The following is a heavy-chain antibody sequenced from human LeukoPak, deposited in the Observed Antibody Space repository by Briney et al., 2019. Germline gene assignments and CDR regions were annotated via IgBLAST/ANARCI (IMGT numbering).Heavy chain of an antibody. CDR1: GFTFSDHY. CDR3: TREGRYCSSTSCYVCLDF. CDR2: IRNKANSYTT. V-gene: IGHV3-72*01. J-gene: IGHJ4*02. D-gene: IGHD2-2*01. Sequence: GGSLRLSCAASGFTFSDHYMDWVRQAPGKGLEWVGRIRNKANSYTTEYAASVKGRFTVSREDSKNALYLQMNSLKTEDTAVYYCTREGRYCSSTSCYVCLDFWGQGTLVTVSS.